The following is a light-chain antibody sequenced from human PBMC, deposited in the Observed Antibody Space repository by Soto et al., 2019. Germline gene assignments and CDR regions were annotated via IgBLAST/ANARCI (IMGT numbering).Light chain of an antibody. V-gene: IGKV1-27*01. Sequence: DIQMTQSPSSLSASIGDRVTITCRASQGISNFLVWYQQKPGKVPKALIYGASTLQSGVPSRFSGTGSGTDFTLTISSLQPEDVATYYCKKYNRAPFTFGGGNNVEIK. CDR2: GAS. CDR3: KKYNRAPFT. J-gene: IGKJ4*01. CDR1: QGISNF.